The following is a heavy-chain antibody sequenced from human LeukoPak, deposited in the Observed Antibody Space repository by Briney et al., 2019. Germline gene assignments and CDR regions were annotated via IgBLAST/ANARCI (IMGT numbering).Heavy chain of an antibody. V-gene: IGHV4-34*01. J-gene: IGHJ4*02. CDR2: INHSGIT. CDR1: GGSFSGFY. CDR3: AREQEWLSLDY. Sequence: PSETLSLTCAVYGGSFSGFYWSWIRQPPGKGLEWIGEINHSGITNSNPSLKSRVTISADTSKKQFSLRLTSVTAADTAVYYCAREQEWLSLDYWGQGTLVTVSS. D-gene: IGHD3-3*01.